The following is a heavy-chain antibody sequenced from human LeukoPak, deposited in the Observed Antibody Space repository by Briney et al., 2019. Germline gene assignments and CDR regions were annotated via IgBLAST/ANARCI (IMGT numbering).Heavy chain of an antibody. D-gene: IGHD3-3*01. J-gene: IGHJ6*02. Sequence: GEFLKISCKGSGYSFASYWIAWVRQMPGKGLEWMVIIYPVDSDTRYSPSFQGQVTISADKSISTAYLQWSSLKASDTAIYYCASLMGLRQPYGMNVWGQGTTVTVS. V-gene: IGHV5-51*01. CDR1: GYSFASYW. CDR3: ASLMGLRQPYGMNV. CDR2: IYPVDSDT.